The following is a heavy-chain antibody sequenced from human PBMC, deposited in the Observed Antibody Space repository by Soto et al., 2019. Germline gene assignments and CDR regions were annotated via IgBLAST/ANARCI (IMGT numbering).Heavy chain of an antibody. V-gene: IGHV3-72*01. CDR3: AREISGWAPDAFDI. CDR2: ARKKGNTYTT. D-gene: IGHD6-19*01. J-gene: IGHJ3*02. Sequence: GGSLRLSCAGSGFTFSGHYMNWVRQAPGKGLEWVGRARKKGNTYTTEYAASVEGRFTISRDDSKNSLYLQMNSLKTEDTALYYCAREISGWAPDAFDIWGQGTMVTVSS. CDR1: GFTFSGHY.